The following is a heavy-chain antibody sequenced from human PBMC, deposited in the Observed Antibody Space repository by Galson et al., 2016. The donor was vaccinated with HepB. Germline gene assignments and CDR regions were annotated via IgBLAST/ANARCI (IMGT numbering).Heavy chain of an antibody. J-gene: IGHJ4*02. CDR1: GFSFGDYA. Sequence: SLRLSCAASGFSFGDYAMNWVRQAPGKGLEWVSGIRWNSGKTDFADSVKGRFTISRDNAKNSLYLHMKSLRTEDTAIYYCTKDKGQWLVRYYCESWGQGTLVTVSS. D-gene: IGHD6-19*01. CDR3: TKDKGQWLVRYYCES. CDR2: IRWNSGKT. V-gene: IGHV3-9*01.